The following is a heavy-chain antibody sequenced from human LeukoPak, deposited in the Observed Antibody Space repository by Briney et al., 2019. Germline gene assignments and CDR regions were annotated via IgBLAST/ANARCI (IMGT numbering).Heavy chain of an antibody. CDR1: GASITSYY. Sequence: PSETLSLTCTVSGASITSYYWSWIRQPPGKGLEWIGYIYYSGSTNYNPSLKSRVTISVDTSKNQFSLKLSSVTAADTAVYYCARMSAVADNDYWGQGTLVTVSS. CDR2: IYYSGST. V-gene: IGHV4-59*01. J-gene: IGHJ4*02. D-gene: IGHD6-19*01. CDR3: ARMSAVADNDY.